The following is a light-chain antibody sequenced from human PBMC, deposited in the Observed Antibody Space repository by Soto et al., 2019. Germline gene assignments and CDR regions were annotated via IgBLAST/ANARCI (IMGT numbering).Light chain of an antibody. CDR2: GAS. CDR1: QSVTSSQ. J-gene: IGKJ5*01. V-gene: IGKV3-20*01. Sequence: EVVLTQSPGTLSLSPGERVTLSCRASQSVTSSQLAWYQQKPGQAPRLLIYGASKRATGIPDRFSGSGSGTDFTLTISRLEPEDSAVYYCQQYGTSPHIFGEGTRLEIK. CDR3: QQYGTSPHI.